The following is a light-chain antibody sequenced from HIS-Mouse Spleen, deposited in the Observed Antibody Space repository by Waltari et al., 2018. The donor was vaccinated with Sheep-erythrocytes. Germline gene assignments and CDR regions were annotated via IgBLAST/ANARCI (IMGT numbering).Light chain of an antibody. J-gene: IGKJ1*01. CDR2: GAS. V-gene: IGKV3-20*01. CDR3: QQYGSSLRT. CDR1: KSVSSSY. Sequence: IVLTHSPRTLPLPPGERATRPCRASKSVSSSYLAWYQQKPGQAPRLLIYGASSRATGIPDRFSGSGSGTDFTLTISRLEPEDFAVYYCQQYGSSLRTFGQGTKVEIK.